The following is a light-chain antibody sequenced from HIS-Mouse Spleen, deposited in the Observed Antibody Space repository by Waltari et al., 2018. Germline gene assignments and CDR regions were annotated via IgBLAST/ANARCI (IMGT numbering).Light chain of an antibody. CDR3: CSYAGSSTFEV. J-gene: IGLJ2*01. V-gene: IGLV2-23*03. CDR1: SSDVGSYNL. Sequence: QSALTQPASVSGSPGQSITISCTGTSSDVGSYNLVSWYQQHPGKAPKLMIYEGSKRPSGVSKRFSCSKSGNTASLTISGLQAEDEADYYCCSYAGSSTFEVFGGGTKLTVL. CDR2: EGS.